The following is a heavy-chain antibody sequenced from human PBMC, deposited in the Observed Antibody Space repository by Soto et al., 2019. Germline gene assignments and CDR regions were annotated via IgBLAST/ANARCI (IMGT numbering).Heavy chain of an antibody. CDR1: GFTFSSYA. CDR3: ARSTVNLDY. CDR2: ISGSGGST. D-gene: IGHD4-17*01. V-gene: IGHV3-23*01. Sequence: EVQLLESGGGLVQPGGSLRLSCAASGFTFSSYAMSWVRRAPGKGLEWVSAISGSGGSTYYADSVKGRFTISRDNPKNTLYRQMNSLRAEDTAVYYCARSTVNLDYWGQGTLVTVSS. J-gene: IGHJ4*02.